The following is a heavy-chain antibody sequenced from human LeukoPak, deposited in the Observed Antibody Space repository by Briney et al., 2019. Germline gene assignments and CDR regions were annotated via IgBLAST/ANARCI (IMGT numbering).Heavy chain of an antibody. CDR1: GGSFSGYY. D-gene: IGHD6-13*01. CDR3: ARGTGGSSSRPGPPPYYYMAV. Sequence: SETLSLTCAVYGGSFSGYYWSWIRQPPGKGLEWIGEINHSGSTNYNPSLKSRVTMSVDTSKDQFSLKLTSVTAAVTAVYSSARGTGGSSSRPGPPPYYYMAVWGKGTTVTVSS. V-gene: IGHV4-34*01. J-gene: IGHJ6*03. CDR2: INHSGST.